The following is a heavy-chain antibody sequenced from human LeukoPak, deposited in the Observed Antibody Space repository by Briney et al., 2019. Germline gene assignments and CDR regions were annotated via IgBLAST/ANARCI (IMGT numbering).Heavy chain of an antibody. D-gene: IGHD6-13*01. CDR2: IYHSGST. Sequence: SETLSLTCTVSGGSISSYYWSWIRQPPGKGLEWIGYIYHSGSTNYNPSLKSRVTISVDTSKNQFSLKLSSVTAADTAVYYCARDSGYSSSWSYYYYGMDVWGQGTTVTVSS. CDR1: GGSISSYY. J-gene: IGHJ6*02. CDR3: ARDSGYSSSWSYYYYGMDV. V-gene: IGHV4-59*01.